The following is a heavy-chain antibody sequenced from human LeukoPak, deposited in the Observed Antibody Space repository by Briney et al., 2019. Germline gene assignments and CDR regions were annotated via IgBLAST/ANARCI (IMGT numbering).Heavy chain of an antibody. CDR3: ARDPIDYTSGWSS. CDR1: GGSFSDYY. CDR2: IDHSGST. D-gene: IGHD6-19*01. V-gene: IGHV4-34*01. Sequence: SETLSLTCAVYGGSFSDYYWSWIRQPPGKGLEWLGEIDHSGSTNYNPSLRGRLSISVDTSKNHFSLKLRSVTAADTAICYCARDPIDYTSGWSSWGQGTLVTVSS. J-gene: IGHJ5*02.